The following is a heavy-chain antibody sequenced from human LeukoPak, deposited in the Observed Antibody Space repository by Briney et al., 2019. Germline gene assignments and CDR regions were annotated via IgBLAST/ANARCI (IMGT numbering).Heavy chain of an antibody. CDR3: AREGQLVQAYYFDY. CDR1: EFTFSSYG. CDR2: IWYDGSNK. D-gene: IGHD6-13*01. J-gene: IGHJ4*02. Sequence: GGSLGLSCAASEFTFSSYGMHWVRQAPGKGLEWVAVIWYDGSNKYYADSVKGRFTISRDNSKNTLYLQMNSLRAEDTAVYYCAREGQLVQAYYFDYWGQGTLVTVSS. V-gene: IGHV3-33*01.